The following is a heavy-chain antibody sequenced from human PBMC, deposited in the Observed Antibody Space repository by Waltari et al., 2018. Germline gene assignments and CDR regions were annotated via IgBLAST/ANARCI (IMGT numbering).Heavy chain of an antibody. J-gene: IGHJ2*01. CDR2: MYDGGTT. CDR3: AMKTPLTTNWDFDL. CDR1: GYCFSCDNY. V-gene: IGHV4-38-2*01. D-gene: IGHD4-17*01. Sequence: QALLQESGPGLVKPTETLSLTCAFYGYCFSCDNYSGRSRQPPGKGLDWIGSMYDGGTTYDNPSLKSRVTISIVTSKSLFSVKLNSMTAADTAVYYCAMKTPLTTNWDFDLWGRGTLVTVSS.